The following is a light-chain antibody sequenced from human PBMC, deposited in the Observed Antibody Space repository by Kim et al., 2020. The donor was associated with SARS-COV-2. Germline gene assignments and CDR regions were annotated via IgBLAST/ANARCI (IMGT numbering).Light chain of an antibody. Sequence: ASVGDRVTTTCRASQGISNYLVWYQQKPGKVPKVLIYAASALQSGVPSRFSGSGSGTDFTLTISSLQPEDAATYYCQNYNGFPWKFGQGTKVEIK. CDR3: QNYNGFPWK. V-gene: IGKV1-27*01. J-gene: IGKJ1*01. CDR2: AAS. CDR1: QGISNY.